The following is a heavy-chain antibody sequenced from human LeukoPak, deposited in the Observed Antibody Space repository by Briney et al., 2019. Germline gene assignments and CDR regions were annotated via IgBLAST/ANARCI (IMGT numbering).Heavy chain of an antibody. D-gene: IGHD1-26*01. CDR2: IYYSGTT. CDR1: GGSISGHY. Sequence: SETLSLTCAVSGGSISGHYWSWVRQPPGKGLEWIGYIYYSGTTNYSPSLKSRVTISLDTSKNQFSLKLTSVTAADTAVYYCARGVSASDIWGQGALVTVSS. V-gene: IGHV4-59*11. CDR3: ARGVSASDI. J-gene: IGHJ4*02.